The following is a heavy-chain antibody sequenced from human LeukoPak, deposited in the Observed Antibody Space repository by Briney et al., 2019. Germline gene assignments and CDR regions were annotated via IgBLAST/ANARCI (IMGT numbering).Heavy chain of an antibody. CDR3: GRHANGDSSAAFDL. J-gene: IGHJ3*01. Sequence: PSETLSLTCAVSGDSISDKYWWRWVRQFPDKGLEWIGEVYRSGGTSYNPSLKSRVTVSIDYSKNQFSLNLRSVTAADTAVHYCGRHANGDSSAAFDLWGQGTMVFVSS. CDR2: VYRSGGT. CDR1: GDSISDKYW. D-gene: IGHD2-8*01. V-gene: IGHV4-4*02.